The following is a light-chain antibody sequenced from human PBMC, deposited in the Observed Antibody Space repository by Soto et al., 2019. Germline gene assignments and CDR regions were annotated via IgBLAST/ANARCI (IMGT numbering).Light chain of an antibody. CDR2: KAS. J-gene: IGKJ4*01. CDR1: QTISSW. CDR3: QQLNSYPLT. V-gene: IGKV1-5*03. Sequence: DIQMTQSPSTLSGSVGDRVTITCRASQTISSWLAGYQQKPGKAPKLLIYKASTLKSGVPSRFSGSGSGTDFTLTISSLQPEDFATYYCQQLNSYPLTFGGGTKVDIK.